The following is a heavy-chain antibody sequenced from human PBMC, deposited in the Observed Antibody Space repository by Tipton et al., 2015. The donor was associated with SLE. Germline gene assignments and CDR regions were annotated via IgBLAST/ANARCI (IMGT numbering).Heavy chain of an antibody. J-gene: IGHJ4*02. V-gene: IGHV4-38-2*01. D-gene: IGHD6-19*01. CDR3: ASTNSSPVGDFGY. Sequence: TLSLTCAVYGGSFSGYYWGWIRQPPGKGLEWIGSIYHSGSTYYNPSLKSRVTISVDTSKNQFSLKLSSVTAADTAVYYCASTNSSPVGDFGYWGQGTLVTVSS. CDR2: IYHSGST. CDR1: GGSFSGYY.